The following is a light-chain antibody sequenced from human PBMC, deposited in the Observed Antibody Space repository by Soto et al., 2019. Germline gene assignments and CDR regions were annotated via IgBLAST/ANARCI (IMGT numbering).Light chain of an antibody. V-gene: IGKV3-20*01. Sequence: EIVLTQSPGTLSLSPGERATLSCRASQSVSSTFLSWYQQKPGQAPRLLIYGASSRATGIPDRFSGSGSGTDFTLTISRLEPEDVAVYYCQQYADSRLTFGGGTKVEIK. J-gene: IGKJ4*01. CDR1: QSVSSTF. CDR3: QQYADSRLT. CDR2: GAS.